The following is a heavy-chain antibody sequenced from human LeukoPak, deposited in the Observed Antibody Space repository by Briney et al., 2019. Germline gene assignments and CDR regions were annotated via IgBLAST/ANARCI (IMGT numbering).Heavy chain of an antibody. Sequence: GGSLRLSCAASGFTVSSNYMSWVRQAPGKGLEWVSVIYSGGSTHYADSVKGRFTISRDNAKNSLYLQMNSLRAEDTAVYYCARVSLGDDAFDIWGQGTMVTVSS. V-gene: IGHV3-53*01. CDR1: GFTVSSNY. D-gene: IGHD3-16*01. J-gene: IGHJ3*02. CDR3: ARVSLGDDAFDI. CDR2: IYSGGST.